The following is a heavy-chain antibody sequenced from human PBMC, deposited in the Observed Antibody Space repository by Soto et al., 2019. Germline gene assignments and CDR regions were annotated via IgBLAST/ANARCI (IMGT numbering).Heavy chain of an antibody. Sequence: QTGGSLRLSCAASGFTFSSYGMHWVRQAPGKGLEWVAVIWYDGSNKYYADSVKGRFTISRDNSKNTLYLQMNSLRAEDTAVYYCARSDSSGYHSPWFDPWGQGTLVTVSS. D-gene: IGHD3-22*01. CDR1: GFTFSSYG. CDR2: IWYDGSNK. J-gene: IGHJ5*02. V-gene: IGHV3-33*01. CDR3: ARSDSSGYHSPWFDP.